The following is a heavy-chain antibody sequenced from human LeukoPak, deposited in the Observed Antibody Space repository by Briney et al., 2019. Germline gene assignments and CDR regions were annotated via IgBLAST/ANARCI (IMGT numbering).Heavy chain of an antibody. CDR2: IYANGYN. J-gene: IGHJ4*02. CDR3: ARRGHYGSGGSFDY. D-gene: IGHD3-10*01. CDR1: GVSISSYY. V-gene: IGHV4-4*07. Sequence: PSETLSFTCTVSGVSISSYYWSWIRQPAGKGLEWIGRIYANGYNNSNPSLKSRVTMSVDTSKSQFSLKLSSVTAADTAVYYCARRGHYGSGGSFDYWGRGTLVTVSS.